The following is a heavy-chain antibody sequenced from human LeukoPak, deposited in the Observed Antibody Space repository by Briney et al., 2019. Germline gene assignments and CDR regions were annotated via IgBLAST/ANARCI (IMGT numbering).Heavy chain of an antibody. CDR1: GFTFSSYA. V-gene: IGHV3-30-3*01. Sequence: GGSLRLSCAASGFTFSSYAMHWVRQAPGKGLEGVAVISYDGSNKYYADSVKGRFTISRDNSKNTLYLQMNSLRAEDTAVYYCARDGGEYSGSYAPSGWGQGTLVTVSS. J-gene: IGHJ4*02. CDR3: ARDGGEYSGSYAPSG. D-gene: IGHD1-26*01. CDR2: ISYDGSNK.